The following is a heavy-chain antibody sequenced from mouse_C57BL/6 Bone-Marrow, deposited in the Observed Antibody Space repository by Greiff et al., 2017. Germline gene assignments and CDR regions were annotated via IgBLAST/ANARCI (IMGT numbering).Heavy chain of an antibody. CDR3: ARWDYYGSSYSFAY. CDR1: GYTFTDHT. Sequence: VKLQESDAELVKPGASVKISCKVSGYTFTDHTIHWMKQRPEQGLEWIGYIYPRDGSTKYNEKFKGKATLTADKSSSTAYMQLNSLTSEDSAVYFCARWDYYGSSYSFAYWGQGTLVTVSA. V-gene: IGHV1-78*01. J-gene: IGHJ3*01. CDR2: IYPRDGST. D-gene: IGHD1-1*01.